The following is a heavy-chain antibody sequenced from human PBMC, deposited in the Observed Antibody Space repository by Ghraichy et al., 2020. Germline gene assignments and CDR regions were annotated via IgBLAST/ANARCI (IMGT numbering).Heavy chain of an antibody. D-gene: IGHD3-22*01. J-gene: IGHJ4*02. CDR3: ARRGDYYETSGYPYYFDY. CDR1: GGSISSTSYY. CDR2: IYYSGST. V-gene: IGHV4-39*01. Sequence: SETLSLTCTVSGGSISSTSYYWGWIRQPPGKGLEWIGNIYYSGSTYYNPSLKRRVTISVDSSKNQFSLKLSSVTAADTAVYYCARRGDYYETSGYPYYFDYWGQGNLVTVSS.